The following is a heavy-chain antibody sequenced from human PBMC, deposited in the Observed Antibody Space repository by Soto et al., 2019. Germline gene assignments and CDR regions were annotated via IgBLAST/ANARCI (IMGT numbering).Heavy chain of an antibody. D-gene: IGHD6-19*01. V-gene: IGHV1-69*12. CDR2: LIPIFGTA. J-gene: IGHJ4*02. CDR3: ARMHLNIAVAGSFDY. Sequence: QVQLVQSGAEVKKPGSSVKVSCKASGGTFSSSAISWVRQAPGQGLEWMGGLIPIFGTANSAQKFQGRVTITADESTSTAYMELSSLRSEDTAVYYCARMHLNIAVAGSFDYWGQGTLVTVSS. CDR1: GGTFSSSA.